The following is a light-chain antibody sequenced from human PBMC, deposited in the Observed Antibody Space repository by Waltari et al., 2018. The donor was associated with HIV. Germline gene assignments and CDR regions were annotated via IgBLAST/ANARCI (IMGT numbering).Light chain of an antibody. CDR3: LQSSSAPWT. CDR2: TAS. CDR1: PSIGHY. Sequence: DIQMTQYPSSLSASVGDRVTITCRASPSIGHYLDWYQHKPGQAPKLLLYTASTWQSGVPSRFSGSGSGTDFTLTITSLQSDDFATYYCLQSSSAPWTFGRGTKVEVK. J-gene: IGKJ1*01. V-gene: IGKV1-39*01.